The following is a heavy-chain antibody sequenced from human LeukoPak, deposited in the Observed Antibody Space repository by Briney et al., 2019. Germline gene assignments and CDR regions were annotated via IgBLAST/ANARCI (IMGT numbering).Heavy chain of an antibody. CDR2: INPNSGGT. Sequence: ASVKVSCKASGYTFTGYYMHWVRQAPGQGLEWMGWINPNSGGTNYAQKFQGRVTMTRDTSISTAYMELSRLRSDDTAVYYCARALRPISSWYLSPYYYYGMDVWGQGTTVTVSS. CDR1: GYTFTGYY. D-gene: IGHD6-13*01. V-gene: IGHV1-2*02. J-gene: IGHJ6*02. CDR3: ARALRPISSWYLSPYYYYGMDV.